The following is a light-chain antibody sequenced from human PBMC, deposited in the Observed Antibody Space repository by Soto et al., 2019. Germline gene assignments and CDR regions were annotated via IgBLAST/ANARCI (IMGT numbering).Light chain of an antibody. V-gene: IGLV1-40*01. J-gene: IGLJ1*01. Sequence: QSVLTQPPSVSGAPGQRVTMSCTGSSSNIGAGYHVHWYQQLPGTAPKLLIYTNRYRPSGVPDRFSGSRSGTSASLAITGLQAEDEADYYCQSYDSSLGYVFGTGTKLNVL. CDR1: SSNIGAGYH. CDR3: QSYDSSLGYV. CDR2: TNR.